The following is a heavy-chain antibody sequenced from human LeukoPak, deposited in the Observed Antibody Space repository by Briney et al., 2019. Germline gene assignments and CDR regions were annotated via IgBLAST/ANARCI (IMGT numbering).Heavy chain of an antibody. D-gene: IGHD6-6*01. V-gene: IGHV1-69*13. CDR2: IIPIFGTA. CDR3: ARDIAARPRGLDMDV. J-gene: IGHJ6*03. CDR1: GGTFSSYA. Sequence: GASVKVSCKASGGTFSSYAISWVRQPPGQGLEWMGGIIPIFGTANYAQKFQGRVTITADESTSTAYMELSSLRSEDTAVYYCARDIAARPRGLDMDVWGKGTTVTVSS.